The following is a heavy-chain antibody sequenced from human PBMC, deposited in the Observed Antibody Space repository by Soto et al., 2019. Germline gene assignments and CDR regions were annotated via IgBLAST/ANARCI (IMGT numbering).Heavy chain of an antibody. V-gene: IGHV3-23*01. CDR1: GFPFRSYA. J-gene: IGHJ6*02. CDR2: ISGSGGST. D-gene: IGHD3-9*01. Sequence: RVSLRLSCAASGFPFRSYAMSWVRQAPGQGLEWVSAISGSGGSTYYADSVKGRFTISRDNSKNTLYLQMNSLRAEDTAVYYCAKDRYDRWTGDVQQLYYSMAVWGQGTTVTVAS. CDR3: AKDRYDRWTGDVQQLYYSMAV.